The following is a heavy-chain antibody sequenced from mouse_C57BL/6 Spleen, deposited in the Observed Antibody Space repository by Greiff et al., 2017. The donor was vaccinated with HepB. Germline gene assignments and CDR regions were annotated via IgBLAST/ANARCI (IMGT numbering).Heavy chain of an antibody. CDR1: GYTFTSYW. J-gene: IGHJ3*01. D-gene: IGHD2-10*01. Sequence: QVQLKQPGAELVRPGSSVKLSCKASGYTFTSYWMHWVKQRPIQGLEWIGNIDPSDSETHYNQKFKDKATLTVDKSSSTAYMQLSSLTSEDSAVYYCARSNLLTVFAYWGQGTLVTVSA. CDR2: IDPSDSET. V-gene: IGHV1-52*01. CDR3: ARSNLLTVFAY.